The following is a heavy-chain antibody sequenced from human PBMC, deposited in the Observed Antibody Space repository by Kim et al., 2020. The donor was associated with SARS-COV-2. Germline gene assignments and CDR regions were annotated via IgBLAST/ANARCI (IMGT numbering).Heavy chain of an antibody. CDR3: AKDVEMATIASYYYYGMDV. V-gene: IGHV3-30*02. J-gene: IGHJ6*02. D-gene: IGHD5-12*01. Sequence: GRFTISRDNSKNTLYLQMNSLRAEDTAVYYCAKDVEMATIASYYYYGMDVWGQGTTVTVSS.